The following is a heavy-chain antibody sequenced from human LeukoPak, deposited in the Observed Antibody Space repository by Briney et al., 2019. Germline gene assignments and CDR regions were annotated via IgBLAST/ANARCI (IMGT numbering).Heavy chain of an antibody. CDR2: ISSSSSTI. CDR3: ARDRIAAAGTFDY. CDR1: GFTFSSYS. D-gene: IGHD6-13*01. J-gene: IGHJ4*02. V-gene: IGHV3-48*04. Sequence: GGSLRLSCAASGFTFSSYSMNWVRQAPGKGLEWVSYISSSSSTIYYADSVKGRFTISRDNAKNSLYLQMNSLRAEDTAVYYCARDRIAAAGTFDYWGQGTLVTVSS.